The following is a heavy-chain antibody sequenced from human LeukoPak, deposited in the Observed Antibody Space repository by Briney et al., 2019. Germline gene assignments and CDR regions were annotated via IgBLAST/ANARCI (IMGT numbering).Heavy chain of an antibody. D-gene: IGHD2-2*01. V-gene: IGHV4-34*01. CDR2: INHSGST. J-gene: IGHJ6*02. Sequence: SETLSLTCAVYGGSFSGYYWSWIRQPPGKGLEWIGEINHSGSTNYNPSLKSRVTISVDTSKNQFSLKLSSVTAADTAVYYCATRSYQHYYYYGMDVWGRGTTVTVSS. CDR3: ATRSYQHYYYYGMDV. CDR1: GGSFSGYY.